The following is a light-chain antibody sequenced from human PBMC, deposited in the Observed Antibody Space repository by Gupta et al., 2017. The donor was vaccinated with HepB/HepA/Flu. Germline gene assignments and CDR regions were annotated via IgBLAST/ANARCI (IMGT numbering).Light chain of an antibody. V-gene: IGKV3-15*01. CDR3: HHYSKWPPALT. CDR2: GAS. J-gene: IGKJ4*01. Sequence: EIVLTQSPATLSVSTGEGATLSCRASQSVSSNLAWYQQKPGQAPRLLMYGASTRATGIPVKFSGSGSGTEFTLTISSLQSEDFAVYYCHHYSKWPPALTFGGGTKVEIK. CDR1: QSVSSN.